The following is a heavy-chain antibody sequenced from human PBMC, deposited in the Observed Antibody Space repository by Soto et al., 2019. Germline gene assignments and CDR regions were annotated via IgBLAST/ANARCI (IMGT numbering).Heavy chain of an antibody. Sequence: GGSLRLSCAASGFTFSSYSMNWVRQAPGKGLEWVSYISSSSSTIYYADSVKGRFTISRDNAKNSLYLQMNSLRAEDTAVYYCARDPDYDFWSGYYLGYFQHWGQGTLVTVSS. CDR2: ISSSSSTI. D-gene: IGHD3-3*01. V-gene: IGHV3-48*01. CDR1: GFTFSSYS. J-gene: IGHJ1*01. CDR3: ARDPDYDFWSGYYLGYFQH.